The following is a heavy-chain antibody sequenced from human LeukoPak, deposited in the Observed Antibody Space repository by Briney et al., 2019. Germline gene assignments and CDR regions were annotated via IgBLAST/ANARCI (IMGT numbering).Heavy chain of an antibody. J-gene: IGHJ4*02. CDR2: INPSGGST. CDR3: ARANEGEDFDY. V-gene: IGHV1-46*01. D-gene: IGHD2-21*01. Sequence: ASVKVSCKASGYTFTSYYMHWVRQAPGQGLEWMGIINPSGGSTSYAQKFQGRVTMTRDTSTSTVYMELGSLRSEDTAVYYCARANEGEDFDYWGQGTLVTVSS. CDR1: GYTFTSYY.